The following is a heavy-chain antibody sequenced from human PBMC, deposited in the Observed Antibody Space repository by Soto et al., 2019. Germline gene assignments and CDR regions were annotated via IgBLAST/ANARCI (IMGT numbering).Heavy chain of an antibody. V-gene: IGHV4-61*01. Sequence: LSLTCTVSGDSVNSGIYYWSWIRQPPGKGLDWIGYIYYTGSTNYNPSLKSRVTMSVDTSKNQFSLKLNSVTAADTAVYYCARMSVNSKNCFDTWGQGTLVTVSS. CDR3: ARMSVNSKNCFDT. CDR1: GDSVNSGIYY. CDR2: IYYTGST. J-gene: IGHJ5*02.